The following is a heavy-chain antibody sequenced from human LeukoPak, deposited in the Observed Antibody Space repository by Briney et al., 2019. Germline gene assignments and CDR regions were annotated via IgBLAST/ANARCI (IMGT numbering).Heavy chain of an antibody. D-gene: IGHD2-8*01. CDR1: AFSFRCFD. Sequence: AGGSVRLNCTACAFSFRCFDMMWVRPAPGKGLEWVLHTSVNSDSTYYADSVKGRFTISRDNSRNTLYLQMNSLRTEDTAVYYCANRNPLSTEAVLMVYALDFWGQGTLVTVSS. V-gene: IGHV3-23*01. CDR3: ANRNPLSTEAVLMVYALDF. CDR2: TSVNSDST. J-gene: IGHJ4*02.